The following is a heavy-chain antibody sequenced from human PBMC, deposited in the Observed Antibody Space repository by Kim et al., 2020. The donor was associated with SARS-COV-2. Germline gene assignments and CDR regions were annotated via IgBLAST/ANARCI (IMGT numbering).Heavy chain of an antibody. CDR3: AGGFEGSFDY. V-gene: IGHV1-3*01. Sequence: ASVKVSCKASGYSITRNAMHWLRQAPGQRLEWMGWINDGNGDTKYSQKFQGRVIITRDTSANTAYMDLSSLRSEDTAVYYCAGGFEGSFDYWGQGTLVTVSS. J-gene: IGHJ4*02. D-gene: IGHD3-10*01. CDR1: GYSITRNA. CDR2: INDGNGDT.